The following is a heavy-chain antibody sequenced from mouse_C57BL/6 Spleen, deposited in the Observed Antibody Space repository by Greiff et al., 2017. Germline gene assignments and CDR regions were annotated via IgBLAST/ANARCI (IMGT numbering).Heavy chain of an antibody. CDR1: GFTFSSYA. V-gene: IGHV5-4*03. Sequence: EVKLVESGGGLVKPGGSLKLSCAASGFTFSSYAMSWVRQTPEKRLEWVATISDGGSYTYYPDNVKGRFTISRDNAKNNLYLQMSHLKSEDTAMYYCARASHGYFDVWGTGTTVTVSS. D-gene: IGHD6-1*01. CDR3: ARASHGYFDV. CDR2: ISDGGSYT. J-gene: IGHJ1*03.